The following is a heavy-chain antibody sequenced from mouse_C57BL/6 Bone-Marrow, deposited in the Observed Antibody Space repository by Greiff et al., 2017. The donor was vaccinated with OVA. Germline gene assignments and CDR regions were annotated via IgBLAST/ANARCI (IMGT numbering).Heavy chain of an antibody. V-gene: IGHV8-8*01. CDR3: ARPLSRLYYFDY. Sequence: QVTLKVSGPGILQPSQTLSLTCSFSGFSLSTFGMGVGWIRQPSGKGLEWLAHIWWDDDKYYNPALKSPLTTSKDTSKNQVFLKIANLDTAVTATYYCARPLSRLYYFDYWGQGTTLTVSS. D-gene: IGHD1-1*02. CDR2: IWWDDDK. J-gene: IGHJ2*01. CDR1: GFSLSTFGMG.